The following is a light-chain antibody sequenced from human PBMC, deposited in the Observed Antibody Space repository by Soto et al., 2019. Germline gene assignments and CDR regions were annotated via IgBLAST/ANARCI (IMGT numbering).Light chain of an antibody. CDR2: NNN. CDR3: ATWDDDRYTPI. CDR1: SSNLESNW. V-gene: IGLV1-47*02. J-gene: IGLJ2*01. Sequence: QSVVTQAPSVSGTPGQRVTISCSGSSSNLESNWDYWYQQLPGTAPKLLIYNNNQRPSGVPDRFSGSKSGTSASLAITGLRSDDEADYYCATWDDDRYTPIIGGGTKVTVL.